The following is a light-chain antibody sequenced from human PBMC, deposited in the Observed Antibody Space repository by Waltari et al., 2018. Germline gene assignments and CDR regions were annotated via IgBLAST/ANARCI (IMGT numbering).Light chain of an antibody. V-gene: IGKV3-20*01. Sequence: EIALTQSPGPLSLSPGERATLPCRASQSVSSSYLAWYQQKPGQAPRLLIYGASSRATGIPDRFSGSGSGTDFTLTISRLEPEDFAVYYCQQYGSSPRTFGQGTKLEIK. CDR2: GAS. CDR3: QQYGSSPRT. CDR1: QSVSSSY. J-gene: IGKJ2*01.